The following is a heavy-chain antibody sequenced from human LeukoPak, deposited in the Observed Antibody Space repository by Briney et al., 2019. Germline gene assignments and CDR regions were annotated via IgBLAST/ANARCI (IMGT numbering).Heavy chain of an antibody. J-gene: IGHJ4*02. CDR2: ISRSGSTI. Sequence: LSLTCTVSGGSIRSYYWSWIRQPPGKGLEWVSYISRSGSTIYYADSVKGRFTISRDNAKNSLYLQMNSLRAEDTAVYYCARDGRYGSGSYYTIYDYWGQGTLVTVSS. D-gene: IGHD3-10*01. CDR3: ARDGRYGSGSYYTIYDY. V-gene: IGHV3-11*04. CDR1: GGSIRSYY.